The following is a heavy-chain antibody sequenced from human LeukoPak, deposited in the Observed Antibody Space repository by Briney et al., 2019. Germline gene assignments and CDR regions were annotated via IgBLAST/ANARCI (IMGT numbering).Heavy chain of an antibody. D-gene: IGHD5-18*01. J-gene: IGHJ3*01. CDR2: VRNNGEN. V-gene: IGHV4-59*08. Sequence: TPSETLSLTCSVSSGSTNAFYWSWIRQPPGKGREWIAYVRNNGENNYNPSLKSRVAISLDKANNQTSLRLNFVTAADTAIYYCARQPANTAAFDVWGQGTMVTVSS. CDR1: SGSTNAFY. CDR3: ARQPANTAAFDV.